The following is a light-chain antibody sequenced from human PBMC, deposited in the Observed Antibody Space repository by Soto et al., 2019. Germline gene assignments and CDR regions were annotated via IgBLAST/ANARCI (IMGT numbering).Light chain of an antibody. V-gene: IGLV2-14*01. CDR3: RSYVSITTPYV. CDR1: SSDVGGYNY. Sequence: QSALAQPASVSGSPGQSITISCTGTSSDVGGYNYVSWYQQHPGKAPKLMIYEVSNRPSGVSNRFSGSKSGNTASLTISGLQAEDEADYYCRSYVSITTPYVFGTGTKVTVL. CDR2: EVS. J-gene: IGLJ1*01.